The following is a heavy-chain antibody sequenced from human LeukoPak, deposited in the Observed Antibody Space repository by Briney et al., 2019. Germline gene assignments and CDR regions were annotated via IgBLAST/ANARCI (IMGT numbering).Heavy chain of an antibody. D-gene: IGHD6-19*01. J-gene: IGHJ4*02. CDR3: ARARGAVAIDY. CDR2: MNDSGST. V-gene: IGHV4-34*01. CDR1: VDSFSGYY. Sequence: PSQTLSLTCAVYVDSFSGYYWTWIRQPPGKGLEWIGEMNDSGSTNYNPSLKSRVTISVDRSKNQFSLKLSSVTAADTAVYYCARARGAVAIDYWGQGTLVTVSS.